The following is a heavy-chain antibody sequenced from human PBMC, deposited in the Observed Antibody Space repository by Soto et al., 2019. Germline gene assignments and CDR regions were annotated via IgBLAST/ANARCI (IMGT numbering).Heavy chain of an antibody. D-gene: IGHD2-15*01. Sequence: GESLKISCKASEYSFSDYWIGWVRQMPGKGLEWIGIIYPTDSDTRYSPSFQGQLTISADRSISTAYLQWSSLKASDTAMYYCARHERRCSGGSCQLGGMDVWGQGTTVTVSS. J-gene: IGHJ6*02. CDR2: IYPTDSDT. CDR3: ARHERRCSGGSCQLGGMDV. V-gene: IGHV5-51*01. CDR1: EYSFSDYW.